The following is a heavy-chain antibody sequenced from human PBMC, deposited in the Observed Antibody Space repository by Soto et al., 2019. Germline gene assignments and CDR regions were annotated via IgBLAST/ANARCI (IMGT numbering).Heavy chain of an antibody. Sequence: QVQLVESGGGVVQPGRSLRLSCAAYGFTFSSYGMHWVRQAPGKGLEWVSIISYDGTNKYYADSVKGRFTISRDNSKNTLYLQMNSLRAEDTAVYYCAKDHDAYGDYFGLWGRGTLVTVSS. CDR3: AKDHDAYGDYFGL. J-gene: IGHJ2*01. CDR2: ISYDGTNK. CDR1: GFTFSSYG. V-gene: IGHV3-30*18. D-gene: IGHD4-17*01.